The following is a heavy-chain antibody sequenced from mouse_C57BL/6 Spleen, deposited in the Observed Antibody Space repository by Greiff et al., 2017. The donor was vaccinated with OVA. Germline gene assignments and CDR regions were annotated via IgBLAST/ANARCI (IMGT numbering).Heavy chain of an antibody. V-gene: IGHV1-15*01. CDR1: GYTFTDYE. CDR3: TRSYYDYDGY. CDR2: IDPETGGT. J-gene: IGHJ2*01. D-gene: IGHD2-4*01. Sequence: VKLQHSGAELVRPGASVTLSCKASGYTFTDYEMHWVKQTPVHGLEWIGAIDPETGGTAYNQKFKGKAILTADKSSSTAYMELRSLTSEDSAVYYCTRSYYDYDGYWGQGTTLTVSS.